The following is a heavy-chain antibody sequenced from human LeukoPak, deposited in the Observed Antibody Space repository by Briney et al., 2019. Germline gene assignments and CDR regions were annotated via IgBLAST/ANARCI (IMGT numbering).Heavy chain of an antibody. CDR1: GYTFTGYY. J-gene: IGHJ4*02. CDR2: INPNSGGT. V-gene: IGHV1-2*02. Sequence: ASVTVSFTASGYTFTGYYMHWVRQAPGQGLEWMGWINPNSGGTNYAQKFQGRVTMTRDTSISTAYMELSRLRSDDAAVYYCARRRGYSYGIDYWGQGTLVTVSS. CDR3: ARRRGYSYGIDY. D-gene: IGHD5-18*01.